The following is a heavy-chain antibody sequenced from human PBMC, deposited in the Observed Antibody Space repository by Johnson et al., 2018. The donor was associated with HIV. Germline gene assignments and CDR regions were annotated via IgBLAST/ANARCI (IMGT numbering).Heavy chain of an antibody. CDR2: INSDGSNT. CDR1: GFTFSSYW. Sequence: VQLVESGGGLVQPGGSLRLACAASGFTFSSYWMHWVRQAPGKGLVWVSRINSDGSNTNYADAVKGRFTISRDNAKNTLYLQMNSLRVEDTAVYYCARVSRLGDIVVLSDAFDTWGQGTMVTVSS. CDR3: ARVSRLGDIVVLSDAFDT. V-gene: IGHV3-74*02. D-gene: IGHD2-2*01. J-gene: IGHJ3*02.